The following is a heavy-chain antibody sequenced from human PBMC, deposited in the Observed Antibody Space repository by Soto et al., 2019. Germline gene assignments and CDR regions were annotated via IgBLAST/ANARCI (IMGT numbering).Heavy chain of an antibody. V-gene: IGHV1-46*01. Sequence: GASVKVSCKASGYTFTSYYMHWVRQAPGQGLEWMGIINPSGGSTSYAQKFQGRVTVTADTSTNAVYMELSSLRSDDTAVYYCARGGDGYNFGAVYWGQGTPVTVSS. CDR2: INPSGGST. J-gene: IGHJ4*02. CDR3: ARGGDGYNFGAVY. CDR1: GYTFTSYY. D-gene: IGHD2-21*01.